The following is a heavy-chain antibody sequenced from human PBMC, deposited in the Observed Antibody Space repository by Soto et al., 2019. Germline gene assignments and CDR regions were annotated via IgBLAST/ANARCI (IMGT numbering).Heavy chain of an antibody. CDR3: ARGRTAAADPPYYYYGMDV. CDR1: GGTFSSYA. J-gene: IGHJ6*02. D-gene: IGHD6-13*01. V-gene: IGHV1-69*12. CDR2: IIPIFGTA. Sequence: QVQLVQSGAEVKKPGSSVKVSCKASGGTFSSYAISWVRHAPGQGLEWMGGIIPIFGTANYAQKFQGRVTITADESTSTAYMELSSLRSEDTAVYYCARGRTAAADPPYYYYGMDVWGQGTTVTVSS.